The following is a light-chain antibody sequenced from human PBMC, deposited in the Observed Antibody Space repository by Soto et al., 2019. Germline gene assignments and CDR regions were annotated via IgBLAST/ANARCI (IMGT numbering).Light chain of an antibody. CDR3: QQYGSSPV. Sequence: EIVLTQSPDTLSLSPGERATLSCRASQSVNNNYLAWYQQKPGQAPRLLIYGASSRATGIPDRFSGSGSGTDFTLTISRLEPDDLAVYYCQQYGSSPVFGQGAKLEIK. CDR1: QSVNNNY. J-gene: IGKJ2*01. CDR2: GAS. V-gene: IGKV3-20*01.